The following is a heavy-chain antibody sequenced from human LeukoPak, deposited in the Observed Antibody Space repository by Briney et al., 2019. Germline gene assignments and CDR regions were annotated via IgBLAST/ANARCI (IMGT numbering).Heavy chain of an antibody. CDR3: AKSTRTYYYDSSKFDI. CDR1: GFTFSSYA. Sequence: GGSLRLSCAASGFTFSSYAMSWVRQAPGKGLEWVSAISGSGGSTYYADSVKGRFTISRDNSKNTLYLQMNSLRAEDTAVYYCAKSTRTYYYDSSKFDIWGQGTMVTVSS. CDR2: ISGSGGST. D-gene: IGHD3-22*01. J-gene: IGHJ3*02. V-gene: IGHV3-23*01.